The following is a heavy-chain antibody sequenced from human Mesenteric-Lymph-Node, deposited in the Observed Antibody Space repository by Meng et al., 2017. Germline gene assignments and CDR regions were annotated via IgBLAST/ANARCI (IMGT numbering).Heavy chain of an antibody. CDR1: GNTLTELS. D-gene: IGHD3-16*01. CDR2: FDPADGET. CDR3: ATGRGFGGVPGIIDY. Sequence: ASVQVSCKVSGNTLTELSMHWVRQAPGKGLEWMVGFDPADGETIYAQKFQGRVTMTDNTSTDTAYMELSSLRSEDTAVYYCATGRGFGGVPGIIDYWGQGTLVTVSS. J-gene: IGHJ4*02. V-gene: IGHV1-24*01.